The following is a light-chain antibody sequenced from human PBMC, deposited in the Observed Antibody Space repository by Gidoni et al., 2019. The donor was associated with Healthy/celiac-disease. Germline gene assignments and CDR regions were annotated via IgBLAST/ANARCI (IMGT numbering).Light chain of an antibody. CDR1: QSISSW. V-gene: IGKV1-5*01. J-gene: IGKJ1*01. CDR2: DAS. CDR3: QQYNSYPWT. Sequence: DIQITPSPSTLSASVGDRVTIPCRASQSISSWLAWYQQKPGKAPKLLIYDASSLESGVPSRFSGSGSGTEFTLTISSLQPDDFATYYCQQYNSYPWTFGQGTKVEIK.